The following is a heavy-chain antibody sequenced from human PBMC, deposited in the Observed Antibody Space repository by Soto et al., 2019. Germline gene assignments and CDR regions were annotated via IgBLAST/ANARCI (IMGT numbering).Heavy chain of an antibody. CDR3: ARASRYCSSTSCSYYFDY. D-gene: IGHD2-2*01. CDR2: MNPNSGNT. CDR1: GYTFTSYD. Sequence: QVQLVQSGAEVKKPGASVKVSCKASGYTFTSYDINWVRQATGQGLEWMGWMNPNSGNTGYAQKFQGRVTMTRNTSISTVYIKLSSLRSEDTAVYYCARASRYCSSTSCSYYFDYWGQGTLVTVSS. J-gene: IGHJ4*02. V-gene: IGHV1-8*01.